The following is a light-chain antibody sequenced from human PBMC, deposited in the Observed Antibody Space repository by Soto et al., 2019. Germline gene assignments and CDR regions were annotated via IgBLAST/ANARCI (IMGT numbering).Light chain of an antibody. Sequence: DIVMTQCPLSLPVTPGEPASISCRSSQSLLHSNGYNYLDWYLQKPGQSPQLLIYLGSNRASGVPDRFSGSGSGTDFTLKINRVEAEDVGVYYCMQTLQTPRTFGQGTKVEIK. CDR2: LGS. J-gene: IGKJ1*01. CDR1: QSLLHSNGYNY. CDR3: MQTLQTPRT. V-gene: IGKV2-28*01.